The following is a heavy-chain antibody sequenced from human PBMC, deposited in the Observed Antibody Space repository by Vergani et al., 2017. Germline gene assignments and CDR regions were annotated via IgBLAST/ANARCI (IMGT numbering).Heavy chain of an antibody. Sequence: QVHLVQSGAEVKKPGASVKVSCQTSGYTFSAYYIHWVRQAPGQGLEWMGWVNPNSGDTNYAQKFQGRVTMTRDMAINTTYMELSRLTSDDTAVYYCARAYYGSGSYQDYWGQGTLVTVSS. CDR2: VNPNSGDT. V-gene: IGHV1-2*02. CDR3: ARAYYGSGSYQDY. D-gene: IGHD3-10*01. CDR1: GYTFSAYY. J-gene: IGHJ4*02.